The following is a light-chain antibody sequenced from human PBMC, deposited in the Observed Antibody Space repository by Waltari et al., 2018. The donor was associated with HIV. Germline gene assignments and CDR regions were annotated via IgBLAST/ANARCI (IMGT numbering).Light chain of an antibody. V-gene: IGKV3-11*01. J-gene: IGKJ1*01. CDR1: QSVSSD. CDR2: DAS. Sequence: EIVLTPSPATLSLSPGERATLSCRASQSVSSDLAWYQQKPGQAPRLLIYDASNRATGIPARFRGSGSLTDFTLTISSLWSEDFAVYCCQQRRNWPKTFGQGTKVEIK. CDR3: QQRRNWPKT.